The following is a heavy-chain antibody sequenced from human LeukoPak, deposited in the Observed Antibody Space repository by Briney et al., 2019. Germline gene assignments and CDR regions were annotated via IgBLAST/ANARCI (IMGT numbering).Heavy chain of an antibody. CDR3: ARVDRPPSNNWFDP. J-gene: IGHJ5*02. V-gene: IGHV1-69*05. D-gene: IGHD3-22*01. Sequence: SVKVSSKASVGTYSSYAISWVRQAPGQGLEWMGGIIPIFGTANYAQKFQGRVTMTRDMSTSTVYMELSSLRSEDTAVYYCARVDRPPSNNWFDPWGQGTLVTVSS. CDR2: IIPIFGTA. CDR1: VGTYSSYA.